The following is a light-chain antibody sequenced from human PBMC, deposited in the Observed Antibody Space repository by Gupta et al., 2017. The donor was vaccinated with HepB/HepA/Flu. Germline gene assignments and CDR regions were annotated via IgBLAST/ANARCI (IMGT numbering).Light chain of an antibody. Sequence: QSALTQPPSVSGSPGQSVTISCTGTSSDVGNYNRVSWYQQPPGTAPKLMIYGVSNRPSGVPDRFSGSKSGNTASLTISGLQAEDEADYYCSSYTTISTWVFGGGTKLTVL. V-gene: IGLV2-18*02. CDR2: GVS. CDR1: SSDVGNYNR. CDR3: SSYTTISTWV. J-gene: IGLJ3*02.